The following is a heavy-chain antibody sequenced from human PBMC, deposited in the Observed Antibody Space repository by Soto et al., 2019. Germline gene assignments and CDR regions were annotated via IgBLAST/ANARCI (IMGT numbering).Heavy chain of an antibody. CDR1: GFTFSNYA. CDR2: ISGSSGTT. V-gene: IGHV3-23*01. D-gene: IGHD3-9*01. CDR3: AKGSCGSGIHFYCSWCMDV. J-gene: IGHJ6*03. Sequence: EVQLLESGGGLVQPGGSLRLSCAASGFTFSNYAMSWVRQAPGKGLEWVAGISGSSGTTYYADSVKGRFTISRDNSKNALFLQMNSLRAEGAAVYYGAKGSCGSGIHFYCSWCMDVWGKGTTVTVSS.